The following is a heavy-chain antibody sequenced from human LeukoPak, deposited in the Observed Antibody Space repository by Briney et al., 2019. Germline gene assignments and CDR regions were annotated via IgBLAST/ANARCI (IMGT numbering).Heavy chain of an antibody. V-gene: IGHV3-7*01. CDR3: ALEGVYFDLLSGPLQY. D-gene: IGHD3-3*01. CDR2: IRTDGNKK. CDR1: GFTFSGYW. Sequence: GGSLRLSCAASGFTFSGYWMSWVRHAPGKGLEWVANIRTDGNKKYYVDSVKGRFTISRDNAQNSMSLQMNSLRAEDTGVYYCALEGVYFDLLSGPLQYWGHGTLVIVSS. J-gene: IGHJ4*01.